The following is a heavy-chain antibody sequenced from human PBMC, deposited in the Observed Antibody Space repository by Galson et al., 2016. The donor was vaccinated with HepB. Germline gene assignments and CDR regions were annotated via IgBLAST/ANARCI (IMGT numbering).Heavy chain of an antibody. Sequence: SETLSLTCAVSGGFVNSSNWWSWVRQAPGKGLEWIGEVYHSGSTNYNPSLKSRVAMSVNKSNNQFSMRLTSVTAADTAVYYCARDGRLTLPHGSHIVRALDLWGQGTLVTVSS. CDR1: GGFVNSSNW. V-gene: IGHV4-4*02. D-gene: IGHD1-26*01. CDR3: ARDGRLTLPHGSHIVRALDL. CDR2: VYHSGST. J-gene: IGHJ3*01.